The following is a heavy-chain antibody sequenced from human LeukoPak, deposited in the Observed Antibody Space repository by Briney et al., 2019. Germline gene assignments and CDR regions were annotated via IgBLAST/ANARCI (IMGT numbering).Heavy chain of an antibody. Sequence: PGGSLRLSCAASGFTFSSYWMHWVRQAPGKGLEWVSSISSSSSYIYYPDSVKGRFTISRDNAKNSLYLQMNSLRAEDTAVYYCAREEPYYYGSGSRIDYWGQGTLVTVSS. CDR2: ISSSSSYI. CDR3: AREEPYYYGSGSRIDY. D-gene: IGHD3-10*01. V-gene: IGHV3-21*01. CDR1: GFTFSSYW. J-gene: IGHJ4*02.